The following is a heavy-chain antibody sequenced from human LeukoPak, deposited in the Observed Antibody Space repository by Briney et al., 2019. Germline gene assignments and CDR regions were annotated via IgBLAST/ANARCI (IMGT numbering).Heavy chain of an antibody. D-gene: IGHD2-15*01. Sequence: PGGSLRLSCAASGFTLSDHYMEWVRQAPGKGLEWVGRSRNKANSYTTEYAASVKGRFTISRDDSKNSLYLQMNSLNTEDTAVYYCVSGTAAVSPAMAYWGQGTLVSVSS. V-gene: IGHV3-72*01. CDR2: SRNKANSYTT. J-gene: IGHJ4*02. CDR1: GFTLSDHY. CDR3: VSGTAAVSPAMAY.